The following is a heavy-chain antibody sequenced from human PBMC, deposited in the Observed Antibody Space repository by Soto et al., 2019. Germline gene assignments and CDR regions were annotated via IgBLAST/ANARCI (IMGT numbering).Heavy chain of an antibody. CDR2: ISSSGSTI. CDR3: ACDRYPGYFAY. V-gene: IGHV3-11*01. Sequence: GGSLRLSCAASGFTFSDYYMSWIRQAPGKGLEWVSYISSSGSTIYYADSVKGRFTISRDNAKNSLYLQMNSLRAEDTAVYYCACDRYPGYFAYWGQGTPVTVSS. D-gene: IGHD3-9*01. CDR1: GFTFSDYY. J-gene: IGHJ4*02.